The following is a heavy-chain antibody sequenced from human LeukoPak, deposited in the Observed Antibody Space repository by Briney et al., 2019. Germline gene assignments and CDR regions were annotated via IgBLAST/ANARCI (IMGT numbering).Heavy chain of an antibody. CDR1: GGTFSSYA. J-gene: IGHJ4*02. CDR2: IIPIFGTA. D-gene: IGHD2-2*01. V-gene: IGHV1-69*01. CDR3: AIGYCSSTSCYPFDY. Sequence: GSSVKVSCKASGGTFSSYAMSWVRQAPGQGLEWMGGIIPIFGTANYAQKFQGRVTITADESTSTAYMELSSLRSEDTAVYYCAIGYCSSTSCYPFDYWGQGTLVTVSS.